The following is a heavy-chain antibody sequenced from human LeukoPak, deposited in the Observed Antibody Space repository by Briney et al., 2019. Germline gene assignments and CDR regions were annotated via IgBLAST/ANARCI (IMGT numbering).Heavy chain of an antibody. V-gene: IGHV1-69*05. J-gene: IGHJ4*02. CDR1: GGTLSSYA. D-gene: IGHD2-21*02. CDR2: IIPIFGTA. Sequence: SVTVSCKASGGTLSSYAISWVRQAPGQGLEWMGGIIPIFGTANYAQKFQGRVTITTDESTSTAYMELSSLRSEDTAVYYCANTLYCGGDCYGFDYWGQGTLVTVSS. CDR3: ANTLYCGGDCYGFDY.